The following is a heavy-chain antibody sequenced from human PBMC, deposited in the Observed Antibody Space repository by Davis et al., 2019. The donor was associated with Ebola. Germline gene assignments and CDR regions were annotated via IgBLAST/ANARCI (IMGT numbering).Heavy chain of an antibody. CDR3: ARPGVKVTGSVGAMDV. CDR2: INHSGST. V-gene: IGHV4-34*01. J-gene: IGHJ6*02. CDR1: GGSFSGYY. D-gene: IGHD2-21*02. Sequence: MPSETLSLTCAVYGGSFSGYYWSWIRQPPGKGLEWIGEINHSGSTNYNPSLKSRVTISVDTSKNQFSLKLSSVTAADTAVYFCARPGVKVTGSVGAMDVWGHGTTVTVSS.